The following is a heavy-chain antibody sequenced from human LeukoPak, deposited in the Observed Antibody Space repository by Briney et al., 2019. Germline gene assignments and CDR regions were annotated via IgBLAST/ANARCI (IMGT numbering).Heavy chain of an antibody. CDR1: GGSISSYY. J-gene: IGHJ6*03. V-gene: IGHV4-4*07. Sequence: SETLSLTCTVSGGSISSYYWSWIRQPPGKGLEWIGRFYTSGNTNYNPSLKSRVTMSVDTSKNQFSLKLSSVSAADTAVYYCARSFRTGYYYMDVWGKGTTVTISS. D-gene: IGHD3-16*02. CDR2: FYTSGNT. CDR3: ARSFRTGYYYMDV.